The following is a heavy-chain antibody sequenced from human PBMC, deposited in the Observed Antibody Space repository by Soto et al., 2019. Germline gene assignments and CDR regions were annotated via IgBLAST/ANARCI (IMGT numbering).Heavy chain of an antibody. V-gene: IGHV3-30-3*01. D-gene: IGHD1-26*01. J-gene: IGHJ6*02. CDR2: ISYDGSNK. Sequence: QVQLVESGGGVVQPGRSLRLSCAASGFTFSSYAMHWVRQAPGKGLAWVSVISYDGSNKYYADSVKGRFTISRDNAKNTLYLQINSLRAEATAVYYCARTPRGQWELPYYYYGMDVWGHGTTVTVSS. CDR3: ARTPRGQWELPYYYYGMDV. CDR1: GFTFSSYA.